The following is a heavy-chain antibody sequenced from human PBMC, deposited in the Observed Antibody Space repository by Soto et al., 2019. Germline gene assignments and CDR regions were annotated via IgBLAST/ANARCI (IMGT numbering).Heavy chain of an antibody. CDR3: ARDFEY. CDR1: GFSFSTFW. V-gene: IGHV3-74*01. CDR2: INSDGSST. Sequence: EVQLVESGGGLVQPGGSLRLSCEASGFSFSTFWMHWVRQAPGKGLVWVSRINSDGSSTYYADSVKGRVTISRDNAKNTLYLQLNSLRTEDTAVYYCARDFEYWCQGTLVTVSS. J-gene: IGHJ4*02.